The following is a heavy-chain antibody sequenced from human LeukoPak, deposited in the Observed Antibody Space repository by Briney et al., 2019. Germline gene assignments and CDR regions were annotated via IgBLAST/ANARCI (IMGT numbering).Heavy chain of an antibody. V-gene: IGHV3-23*01. J-gene: IGHJ4*02. D-gene: IGHD6-19*01. CDR1: GFTFGTYA. Sequence: PGGSLRLSCAASGFTFGTYAMSWVRQAPGKGLEWASAISGSGDGTYYADSVKGRFTISRDNSKNTLYLQMNGLRAEDTAIYYCAKEGAVAGQGYFHYWGQGTLVTVSS. CDR2: ISGSGDGT. CDR3: AKEGAVAGQGYFHY.